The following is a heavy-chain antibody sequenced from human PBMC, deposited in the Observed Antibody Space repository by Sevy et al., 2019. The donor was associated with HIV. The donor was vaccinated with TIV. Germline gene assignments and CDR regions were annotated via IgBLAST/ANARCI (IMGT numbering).Heavy chain of an antibody. D-gene: IGHD1-26*01. CDR2: ISSSGNTI. V-gene: IGHV3-48*03. CDR3: ARDRGGTYVMLDN. J-gene: IGHJ4*02. CDR1: GFTFSSFE. Sequence: GGSLRLSCAASGFTFSSFEMNWVRQAPGKGLEWVSYISSSGNTIYYADSVKGRFNISRDNAKSSLYLQMNSLRAEDTAIYYCARDRGGTYVMLDNWGRETLVTVSS.